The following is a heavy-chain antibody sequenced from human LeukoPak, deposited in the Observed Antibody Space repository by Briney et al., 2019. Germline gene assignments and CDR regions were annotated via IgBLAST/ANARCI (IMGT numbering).Heavy chain of an antibody. Sequence: ASVKVSCKASGYTFTDYYMHWVRQAPGYGLEWMGWIYPDSGGTNYAQKFQGRVTMTRDTSISTAYMGLSRLTSDDTAVYYCARGRSDYYLDSWGQGTLVTVSS. V-gene: IGHV1-2*02. D-gene: IGHD3-10*01. J-gene: IGHJ4*02. CDR3: ARGRSDYYLDS. CDR1: GYTFTDYY. CDR2: IYPDSGGT.